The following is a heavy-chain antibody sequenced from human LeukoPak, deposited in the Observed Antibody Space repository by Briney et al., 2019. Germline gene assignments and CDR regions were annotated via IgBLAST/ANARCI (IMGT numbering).Heavy chain of an antibody. CDR2: ISGAGGAT. J-gene: IGHJ4*02. D-gene: IGHD1-1*01. Sequence: GGSLRLSCAASGFAFSSYVMSWVRQAPGKGLEWVSGISGAGGATYYADSVKGRFTISRDNSKNTLYLQVKSLRAEDTAVYYCAKGGIAWIFDYWGQGTLVTVSS. CDR3: AKGGIAWIFDY. V-gene: IGHV3-23*01. CDR1: GFAFSSYV.